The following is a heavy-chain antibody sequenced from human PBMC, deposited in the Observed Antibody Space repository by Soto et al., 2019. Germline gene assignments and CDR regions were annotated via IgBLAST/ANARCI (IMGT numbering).Heavy chain of an antibody. Sequence: QVQLQESGPGLVKPSGTLSLTCAVSSGSISSNNWWCWVRQPPGKGLEWIGEIYHSGTTNYNPSLKSRVTISVDKSKNQFSLNLSSVTAADTAVYYCARVSMTTVTTFDYWGQGTLVTVSS. J-gene: IGHJ4*02. V-gene: IGHV4-4*02. CDR2: IYHSGTT. CDR3: ARVSMTTVTTFDY. D-gene: IGHD4-17*01. CDR1: SGSISSNNW.